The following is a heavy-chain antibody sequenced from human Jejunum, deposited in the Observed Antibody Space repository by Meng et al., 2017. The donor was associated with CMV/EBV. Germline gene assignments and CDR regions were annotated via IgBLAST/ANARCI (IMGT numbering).Heavy chain of an antibody. V-gene: IGHV4/OR15-8*02. CDR1: GGSLSGTNG. CDR3: GDPPAGY. CDR2: IFHTGTT. Sequence: TLALTCVVSGGSLSGTNGWNWVRQPTGRGLEWIGEIFHTGTTNYNPSLKSRVTISIDNSKNRFSLKLTSVTAADTAVYFCGDPPAGYWGQGVLVTVSS. J-gene: IGHJ4*02.